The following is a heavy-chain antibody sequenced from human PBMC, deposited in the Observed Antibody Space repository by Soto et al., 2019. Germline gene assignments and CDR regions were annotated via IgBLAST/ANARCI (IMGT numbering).Heavy chain of an antibody. CDR1: GFSLSTSGVG. J-gene: IGHJ4*02. V-gene: IGHV2-5*02. CDR2: IYWDDEK. D-gene: IGHD6-13*01. CDR3: AHRRSNSHLDF. Sequence: QITLKESGPTLVKPTQTLTLTCTFSGFSLSTSGVGVGWIRQPPGKALEWLVLIYWDDEKRYRSSLKSRLTITKDTSKNRVVLTMTNMDPVDTATYYCAHRRSNSHLDFWGQGTLVTVSS.